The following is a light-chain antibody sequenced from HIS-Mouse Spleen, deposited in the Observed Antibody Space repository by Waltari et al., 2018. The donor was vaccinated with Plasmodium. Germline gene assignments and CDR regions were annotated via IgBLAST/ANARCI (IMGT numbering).Light chain of an antibody. CDR3: QQSYSTWT. Sequence: DIQMTQSPSYLSASLGDRVTITCRASQSISNYLNWYQQKPGKAPKFLIYAASTLQSGVPSRFSGSGAGTDFTLTISSLQPEDFATYYCQQSYSTWTFGQGTKVEIK. CDR1: QSISNY. CDR2: AAS. V-gene: IGKV1-39*01. J-gene: IGKJ1*01.